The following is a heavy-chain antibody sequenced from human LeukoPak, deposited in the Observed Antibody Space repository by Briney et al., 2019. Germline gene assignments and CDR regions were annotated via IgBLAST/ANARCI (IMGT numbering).Heavy chain of an antibody. CDR2: IYHSGST. D-gene: IGHD6-19*01. CDR3: ARGRKSSGTVDY. J-gene: IGHJ4*02. Sequence: SETLSLTCTVSGYSISSGYYWGWIRQPPGKGLEWIGSIYHSGSTYYNPSLKSRVTISVDTSKNQFSLKLSSVTAADTAVYYCARGRKSSGTVDYWGQGTLVTVSS. V-gene: IGHV4-38-2*02. CDR1: GYSISSGYY.